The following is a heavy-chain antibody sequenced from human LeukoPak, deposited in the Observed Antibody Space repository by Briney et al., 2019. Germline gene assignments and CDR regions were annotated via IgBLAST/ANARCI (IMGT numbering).Heavy chain of an antibody. Sequence: GASVKVSCKASGGTFSNYAIRWMRQAPGQGPEWMGGIIPSFGTANYAQKFEGRVNITADESTNIAYMELRSLRSEDAAVYYCANGGYCSGGTCYIRGFDPWGQGTLVTVSS. D-gene: IGHD2-15*01. CDR3: ANGGYCSGGTCYIRGFDP. J-gene: IGHJ5*02. V-gene: IGHV1-69*01. CDR2: IIPSFGTA. CDR1: GGTFSNYA.